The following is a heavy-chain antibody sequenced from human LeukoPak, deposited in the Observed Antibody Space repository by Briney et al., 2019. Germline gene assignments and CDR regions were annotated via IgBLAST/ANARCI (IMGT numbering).Heavy chain of an antibody. CDR1: GGTFSSYA. D-gene: IGHD3-9*01. J-gene: IGHJ4*02. CDR2: IIPIFGTA. V-gene: IGHV1-69*05. CDR3: ARDRRYFDWLPLDY. Sequence: SVKVSCKASGGTFSSYAISWVRQAPGQGLEWMGRIIPIFGTANYAQKFQGRVTITTDESTSTAYMELSSLRSEDTAVYYCARDRRYFDWLPLDYWGQGTLVAVSS.